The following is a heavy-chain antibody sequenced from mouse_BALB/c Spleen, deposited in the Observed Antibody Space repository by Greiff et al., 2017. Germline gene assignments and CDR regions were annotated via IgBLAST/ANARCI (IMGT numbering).Heavy chain of an antibody. CDR2: ISSGSSTI. D-gene: IGHD2-1*01. V-gene: IGHV5-17*02. Sequence: EVKLVESGGGLVQPGGSRKLSCAASGFTFSSFGMHWVRQAPEKGLEWVAYISSGSSTIYYADTVKGRFTISRDNPKNTLFLQMTSLRSEDTAMYYCARDGNYVTSYAMDYWGQGTSVTVSS. CDR1: GFTFSSFG. CDR3: ARDGNYVTSYAMDY. J-gene: IGHJ4*01.